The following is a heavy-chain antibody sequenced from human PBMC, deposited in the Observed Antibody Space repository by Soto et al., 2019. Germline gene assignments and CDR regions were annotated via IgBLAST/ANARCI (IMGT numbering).Heavy chain of an antibody. Sequence: QTGGSLRLSCAASGFGFSNYEMNWVRQAPGKGLEWVSYITSSGGATMYADSVKGRFTISRDNAKDSLYLQMNSLRVEDTAVYYCARGDCKTSCYIGFWGQGALVTVS. V-gene: IGHV3-48*03. CDR2: ITSSGGAT. J-gene: IGHJ4*02. CDR1: GFGFSNYE. D-gene: IGHD2-2*02. CDR3: ARGDCKTSCYIGF.